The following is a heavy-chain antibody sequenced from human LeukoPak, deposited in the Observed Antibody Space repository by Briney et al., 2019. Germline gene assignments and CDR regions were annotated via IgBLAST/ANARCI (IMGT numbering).Heavy chain of an antibody. CDR2: IAYDGSYK. CDR1: GFTFSTYG. CDR3: AKAERPYGSGSYPN. J-gene: IGHJ3*01. Sequence: PGRSLRLSCAASGFTFSTYGMHWVRQAPGKGLEWVALIAYDGSYKYFAESVKGRFTISRDNSRNTLYLQMNSLRADDTAVYYCAKAERPYGSGSYPNWGQGTMVTVSS. V-gene: IGHV3-30*18. D-gene: IGHD3-10*01.